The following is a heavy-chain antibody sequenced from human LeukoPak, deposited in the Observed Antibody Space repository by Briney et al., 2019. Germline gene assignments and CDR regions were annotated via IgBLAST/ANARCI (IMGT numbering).Heavy chain of an antibody. Sequence: GGSLRLSCAASGFTFSGYSMNWVRQAPGKGLEWVANIKQDGSEKYYVDSVKGRFTISRDNAKNSLYLQMNSLRAEDTAVYYCARDTSSWSNLYYYYGMDVWGQGTTVTVSS. V-gene: IGHV3-7*01. CDR2: IKQDGSEK. D-gene: IGHD6-13*01. J-gene: IGHJ6*02. CDR3: ARDTSSWSNLYYYYGMDV. CDR1: GFTFSGYS.